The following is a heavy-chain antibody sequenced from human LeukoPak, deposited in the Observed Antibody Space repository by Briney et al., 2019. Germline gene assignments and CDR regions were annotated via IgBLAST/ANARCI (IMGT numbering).Heavy chain of an antibody. J-gene: IGHJ4*02. V-gene: IGHV3-9*01. Sequence: GRSLRLSCAASGFTFDDYAMHWVRQAPGKGLEWVSGISWNSGSIGYADSVKGRFTISRDNAKNSLYLQMNSLRAEDTALYYCAKGRGYSYGSYFDYWGQGTLVTVSS. D-gene: IGHD5-18*01. CDR3: AKGRGYSYGSYFDY. CDR1: GFTFDDYA. CDR2: ISWNSGSI.